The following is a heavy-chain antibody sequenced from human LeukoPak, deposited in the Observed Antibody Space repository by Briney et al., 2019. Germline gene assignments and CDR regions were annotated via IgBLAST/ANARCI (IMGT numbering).Heavy chain of an antibody. V-gene: IGHV1-18*01. CDR2: ISAYNGNT. J-gene: IGHJ4*02. Sequence: GASVKVSCKASGYTFTSYGIGWVRQAPGQGLEWMGWISAYNGNTNYAQKLQGRVTMTTDTSTSTAYMELRSLRSDDTAVYYCATSLPNYYGSGSYYPPPYFDYWGQGTLVTVSS. D-gene: IGHD3-10*01. CDR1: GYTFTSYG. CDR3: ATSLPNYYGSGSYYPPPYFDY.